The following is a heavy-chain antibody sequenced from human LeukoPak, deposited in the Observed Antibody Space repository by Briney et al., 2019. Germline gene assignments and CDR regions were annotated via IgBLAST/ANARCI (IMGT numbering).Heavy chain of an antibody. CDR1: GFTVSSNY. CDR3: ARALGAAAGT. J-gene: IGHJ5*02. CDR2: TYSGGST. Sequence: PGGSLRLSCAASGFTVSSNYTSWVRQSPGKGLEWVSVTYSGGSTYYADSVKGRFTISRDNSKNTLYLQMTSLRAEDTAVYYCARALGAAAGTWGQGTLVTVSS. D-gene: IGHD6-13*01. V-gene: IGHV3-53*01.